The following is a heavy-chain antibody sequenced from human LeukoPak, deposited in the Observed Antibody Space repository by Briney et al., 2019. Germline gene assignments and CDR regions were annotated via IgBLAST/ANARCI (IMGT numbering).Heavy chain of an antibody. CDR3: ARGEYYFDY. Sequence: GGSLRLSCAASGFTFSSYAMHWVRQAPGKGLEWVAVISYDGSNKYDAGSVKGRYTISRDNSKNTLYLQMNSLRAEDTAVYYCARGEYYFDYGARGPLVPVPS. V-gene: IGHV3-30-3*01. CDR2: ISYDGSNK. CDR1: GFTFSSYA. D-gene: IGHD3-10*01. J-gene: IGHJ4*02.